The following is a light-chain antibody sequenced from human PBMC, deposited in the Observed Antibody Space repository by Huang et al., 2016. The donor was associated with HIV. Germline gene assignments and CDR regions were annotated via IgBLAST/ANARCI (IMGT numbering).Light chain of an antibody. CDR1: QIVSSN. Sequence: EIVMTQSPGTLSESPGERVTLSCRASQIVSSNLGWYQQKPGQAPRLLIYGDSTRAPGIPGRFSGSWSGTDFTLTISSLQSEDCAVYYCQQYNNWPWTFGQGTKVEI. CDR2: GDS. CDR3: QQYNNWPWT. J-gene: IGKJ1*01. V-gene: IGKV3D-15*01.